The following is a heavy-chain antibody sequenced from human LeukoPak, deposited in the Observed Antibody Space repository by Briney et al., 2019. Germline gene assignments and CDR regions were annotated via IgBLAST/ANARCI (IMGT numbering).Heavy chain of an antibody. V-gene: IGHV1-24*01. CDR2: FDPEDGET. CDR3: ATEYYYDSSGYYWRAFDI. CDR1: GDTLTELS. Sequence: GASVKVSCKVSGDTLTELSMHWVRQAPGKGLEWMGGFDPEDGETIYAQKFQGRVTMTEDTSTDTAYMELSSLRSEDTAVYYCATEYYYDSSGYYWRAFDIWGQGTMVTVSS. J-gene: IGHJ3*02. D-gene: IGHD3-22*01.